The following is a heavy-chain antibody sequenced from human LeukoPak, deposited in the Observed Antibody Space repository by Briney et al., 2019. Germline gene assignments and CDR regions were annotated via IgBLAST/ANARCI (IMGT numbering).Heavy chain of an antibody. J-gene: IGHJ4*02. CDR1: GGTISSSSYY. V-gene: IGHV4-39*07. D-gene: IGHD1-26*01. CDR3: ARDLGSYPGY. Sequence: SETLSLTCTVSGGTISSSSYYWGWIRQPPGKGLEWIGSIYYSGSTYYNPSLKSRVTISVDTSKNQFSLKLSSVTAADTAVYYCARDLGSYPGYWGQGTLVTVSS. CDR2: IYYSGST.